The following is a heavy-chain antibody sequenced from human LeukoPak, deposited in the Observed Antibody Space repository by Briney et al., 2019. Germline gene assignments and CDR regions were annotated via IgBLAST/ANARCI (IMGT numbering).Heavy chain of an antibody. CDR3: ARDRTGEVYYYYYMDV. V-gene: IGHV4-4*07. J-gene: IGHJ6*03. CDR2: IYTSGST. D-gene: IGHD7-27*01. CDR1: GGSISSYY. Sequence: SETLSLTCTVSGGSISSYYWSWIRQPAGKGLEWIGRIYTSGSTNYNPSLKSRITISLDTSKNQFSLKLSSVTAADTAVYYCARDRTGEVYYYYYMDVWGKGTTVTVSS.